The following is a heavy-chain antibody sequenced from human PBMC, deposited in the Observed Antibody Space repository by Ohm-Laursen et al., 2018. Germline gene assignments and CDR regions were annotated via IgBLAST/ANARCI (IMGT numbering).Heavy chain of an antibody. CDR2: ISSSGSTI. J-gene: IGHJ6*02. CDR3: ARTFRDYYYYGMDV. CDR1: GFTFSDYY. V-gene: IGHV3-11*04. D-gene: IGHD3-10*01. Sequence: SLRLSCAASGFTFSDYYMSWIRQAPGKGLEWVSYISSSGSTIYYADSVKGRFTISRDNAKNSLYLQMNSLRAEDMAVYYCARTFRDYYYYGMDVWGQGTTVTVSS.